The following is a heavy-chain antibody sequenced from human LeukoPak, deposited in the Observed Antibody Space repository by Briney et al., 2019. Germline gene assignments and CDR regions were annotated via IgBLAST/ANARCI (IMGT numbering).Heavy chain of an antibody. Sequence: SVKVSCKASGGTFSSYAISWVRQAPGQGLDWMGRIIPILGIANYAQKFQGRVTITADKSTSTAFMELSTLRSEDAAVYYCARAEDDYGGKVGTWYFDLWGRGTLVTVSS. J-gene: IGHJ2*01. CDR2: IIPILGIA. CDR3: ARAEDDYGGKVGTWYFDL. V-gene: IGHV1-69*04. D-gene: IGHD4-23*01. CDR1: GGTFSSYA.